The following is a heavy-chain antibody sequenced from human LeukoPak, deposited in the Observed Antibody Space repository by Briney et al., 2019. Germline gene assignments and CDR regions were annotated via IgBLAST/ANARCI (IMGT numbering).Heavy chain of an antibody. CDR1: GYSISSGYY. D-gene: IGHD5-24*01. CDR2: FYDSGST. J-gene: IGHJ4*02. CDR3: AIRRDGYNLGFFDY. V-gene: IGHV4-38-2*01. Sequence: PSETLSLTCGVSGYSISSGYYWGWIRQPPGKGLEWIGSFYDSGSTDYNRSLKRGVTISVDTSKNQFSLELNSVTAADTAVYYCAIRRDGYNLGFFDYWGQGTLVTVSS.